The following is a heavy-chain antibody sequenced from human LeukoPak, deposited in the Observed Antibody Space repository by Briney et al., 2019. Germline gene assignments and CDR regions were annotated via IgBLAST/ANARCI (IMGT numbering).Heavy chain of an antibody. CDR3: ARVYSSSWYEDFDY. V-gene: IGHV3-21*01. Sequence: PGGSLRHSCAASGFTLSSYSMNSVRQAPGKGLEWDSSISSSSSYIYYADSVKGRFTISRDNAKNSLYLQMNSLRAEDTAVYYCARVYSSSWYEDFDYWGQGTPVTVSS. J-gene: IGHJ4*02. CDR1: GFTLSSYS. D-gene: IGHD6-13*01. CDR2: ISSSSSYI.